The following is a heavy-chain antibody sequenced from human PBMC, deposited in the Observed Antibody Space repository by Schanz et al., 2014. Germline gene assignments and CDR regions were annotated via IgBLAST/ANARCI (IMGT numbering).Heavy chain of an antibody. J-gene: IGHJ6*02. Sequence: QVQLVQSGAEVKKPGSSVKVSCKASGGTFSSYAFSWVRQAPGKGLEWMGGLDLEDGEIVYAEQLKGRVTMTEDTSTDTAYMELSSLRSQDTAVYYCATAEDASGSYGLPACGVWGQGTTVIVSS. CDR3: ATAEDASGSYGLPACGV. V-gene: IGHV1-24*01. D-gene: IGHD3-10*01. CDR1: GGTFSSYA. CDR2: LDLEDGEI.